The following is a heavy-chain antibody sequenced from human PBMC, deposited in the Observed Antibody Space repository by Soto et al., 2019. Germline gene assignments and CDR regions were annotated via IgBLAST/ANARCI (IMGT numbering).Heavy chain of an antibody. CDR2: INAGNGNT. J-gene: IGHJ6*02. V-gene: IGHV1-3*01. D-gene: IGHD3-22*01. CDR3: ARDPNDSSAYYHHYYYGMDV. CDR1: GYTFTSYG. Sequence: ASVKVSCKASGYTFTSYGIHWVRQAPGQRLEWTGWINAGNGNTKYSEKFQGRVTITRDTSASTVYLELSSLRSEDTAVYYCARDPNDSSAYYHHYYYGMDVWGRGTTVTVSS.